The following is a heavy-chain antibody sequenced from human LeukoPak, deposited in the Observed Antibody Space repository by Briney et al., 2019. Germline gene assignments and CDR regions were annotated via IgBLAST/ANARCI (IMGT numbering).Heavy chain of an antibody. D-gene: IGHD2-2*01. V-gene: IGHV4-59*08. J-gene: IGHJ4*02. CDR3: ARRDPSSYPFFDY. CDR2: VYYTGST. Sequence: SETLSLTCTVSGGSISSYYWTWIRQPPGKGLEYIGYVYYTGSTNYNPSLKSRVTISVDTAKSQFSLKLNSVTAADTAVYYCARRDPSSYPFFDYWGRGTLVTVSS. CDR1: GGSISSYY.